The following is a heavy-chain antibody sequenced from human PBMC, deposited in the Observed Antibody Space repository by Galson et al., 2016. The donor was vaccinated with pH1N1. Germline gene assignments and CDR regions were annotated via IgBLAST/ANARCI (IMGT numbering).Heavy chain of an antibody. Sequence: QVRLQESGPGLVKPSQTLSLTCTVSGGSISGAFYWSWISQPLVKGLELFGYFYYNGNIYYSLSIKSRITISIDTSKNQLSLKLSSVTAADTAVYYCARVDTKDVTTSWYFDLWGRGTLVTVSS. J-gene: IGHJ2*01. CDR2: FYYNGNI. V-gene: IGHV4-31*03. D-gene: IGHD4-17*01. CDR3: ARVDTKDVTTSWYFDL. CDR1: GGSISGAFY.